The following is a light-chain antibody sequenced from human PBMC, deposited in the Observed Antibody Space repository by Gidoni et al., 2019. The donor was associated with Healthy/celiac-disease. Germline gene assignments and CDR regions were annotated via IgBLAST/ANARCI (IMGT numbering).Light chain of an antibody. J-gene: IGKJ5*01. V-gene: IGKV1-27*01. CDR3: QKYNSALL. CDR1: QGISNY. Sequence: DIQMTQSPSSLSASVGDRVTITCRASQGISNYLAWYQQKPGKVPKLLIYAASTLQSGVPSRFSGSGSGTDFTLTISSLQPEDVATYYCQKYNSALLFXXXTRLEIK. CDR2: AAS.